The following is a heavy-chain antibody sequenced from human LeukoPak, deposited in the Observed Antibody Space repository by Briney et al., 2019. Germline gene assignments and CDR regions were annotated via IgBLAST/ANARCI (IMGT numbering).Heavy chain of an antibody. V-gene: IGHV3-53*04. J-gene: IGHJ6*02. CDR1: GFTVSSNY. CDR2: IYSGGST. CDR3: ARRGGAGTAVAGTQYYYGMDV. D-gene: IGHD6-19*01. Sequence: GGSLRLSCAASGFTVSSNYMSWVRQAPGKGLEWVSVIYSGGSTYYADSVKGRFTISRHNSKNTLYLQVNSLRAEDTAVYYCARRGGAGTAVAGTQYYYGMDVWGQGTTVTVSS.